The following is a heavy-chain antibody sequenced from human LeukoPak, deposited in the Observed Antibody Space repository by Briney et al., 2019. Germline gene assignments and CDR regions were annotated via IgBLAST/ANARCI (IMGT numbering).Heavy chain of an antibody. V-gene: IGHV3-21*01. CDR1: GFPFSSYS. CDR2: ISSSSYI. CDR3: ARVQGSWVSGDSGN. J-gene: IGHJ4*02. Sequence: GSLSLSCPASGFPFSSYSMNWVRPAPGKGLEWVSSISSSSYIYYADSVKGRFTISRDNAKNSLYLQMNSLRAEDTAVYYCARVQGSWVSGDSGNWGQGTLVTVSS. D-gene: IGHD3-10*02.